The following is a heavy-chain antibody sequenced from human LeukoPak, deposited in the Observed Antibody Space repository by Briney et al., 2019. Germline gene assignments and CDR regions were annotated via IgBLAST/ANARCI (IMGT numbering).Heavy chain of an antibody. Sequence: PGGSLRLSCAASGFTFSNYMMHWVRQAPGQGLEWVSTISNSGDATFYADAVKGRFTISRDNSKNTLYLQMYSLRAEDTAIYYCAKAPPYTKYFDYWGQGTLLTVSS. V-gene: IGHV3-23*01. D-gene: IGHD1-1*01. CDR2: ISNSGDAT. CDR1: GFTFSNYM. J-gene: IGHJ4*02. CDR3: AKAPPYTKYFDY.